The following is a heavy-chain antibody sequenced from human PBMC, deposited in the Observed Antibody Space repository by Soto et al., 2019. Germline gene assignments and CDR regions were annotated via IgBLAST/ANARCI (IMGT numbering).Heavy chain of an antibody. D-gene: IGHD2-2*01. V-gene: IGHV4-61*08. CDR2: IYYSGST. Sequence: PSETLSLTCTVSGGSIISGGHYWTWVRQHPGKGLEWMGYIYYSGSTNYNPSLKSRVTISVDTSKNQFSLKLSSVTAADTAVYYCARQMGDIVVVPGYYYGMDVWGQGTTVTVSS. CDR3: ARQMGDIVVVPGYYYGMDV. J-gene: IGHJ6*02. CDR1: GGSIISGGHY.